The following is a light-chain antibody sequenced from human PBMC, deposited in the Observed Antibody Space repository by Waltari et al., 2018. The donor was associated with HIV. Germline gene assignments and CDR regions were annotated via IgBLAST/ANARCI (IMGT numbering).Light chain of an antibody. J-gene: IGLJ3*02. Sequence: QLVLTQSPSVSASLGASVKLTCTLSSGHSHYAIAWHQQQPEKGPRYLMKLNSDGSHNKGDGIPDRFSGSSSGAERYLTISSLQSDDEADDYCQTWDTGMQVFGGGTKRTVL. CDR3: QTWDTGMQV. V-gene: IGLV4-69*01. CDR2: LNSDGSH. CDR1: SGHSHYA.